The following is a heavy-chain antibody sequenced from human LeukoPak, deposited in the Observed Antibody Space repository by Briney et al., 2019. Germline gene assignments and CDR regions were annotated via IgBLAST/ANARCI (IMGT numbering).Heavy chain of an antibody. D-gene: IGHD3-3*01. J-gene: IGHJ4*02. V-gene: IGHV4-39*01. CDR2: IHYSGSS. CDR3: ARQQGYYDFETATAFPPYYFDS. CDR1: GXSITSKNDY. Sequence: SEALSLTCTVSGXSITSKNDYWGWIRQSPGKGPESIGSIHYSGSSYYNPSLKSRVFISVDTSKSQFFLRVSSVTVADTAIYYCARQQGYYDFETATAFPPYYFDSWGQGTLVTSSS.